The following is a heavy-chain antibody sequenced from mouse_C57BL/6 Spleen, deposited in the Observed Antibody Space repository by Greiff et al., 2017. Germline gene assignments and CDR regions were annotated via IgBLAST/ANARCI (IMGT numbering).Heavy chain of an antibody. J-gene: IGHJ3*01. D-gene: IGHD2-4*01. Sequence: EVQLVESGGGLVQPGGSLKLSCAASGFTFSDYGMAWVRQAPRKGPEWVAFISNLAYSIYYADTVTGRFTISRENAKNTLYLEMSSLRSEDTAMYYCARQGDYDLFAYWGQGTLVTVSA. V-gene: IGHV5-15*01. CDR2: ISNLAYSI. CDR3: ARQGDYDLFAY. CDR1: GFTFSDYG.